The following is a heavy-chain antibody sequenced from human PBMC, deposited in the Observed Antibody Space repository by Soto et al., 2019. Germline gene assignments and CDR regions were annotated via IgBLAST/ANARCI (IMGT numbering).Heavy chain of an antibody. CDR3: VSGRGYGHASVPYS. CDR2: ISYDGSLQ. CDR1: GFTFTSYG. D-gene: IGHD3-10*01. Sequence: QAHLVESGGGVVQPGRSLRLSCAASGFTFTSYGMHWVRQAPGTRLEWVAVISYDGSLQHYADSVKGRFTISRDNSKNMVLLQMNSLRAEDTAVYYCVSGRGYGHASVPYSWGQGTLVSVSS. J-gene: IGHJ4*02. V-gene: IGHV3-30*03.